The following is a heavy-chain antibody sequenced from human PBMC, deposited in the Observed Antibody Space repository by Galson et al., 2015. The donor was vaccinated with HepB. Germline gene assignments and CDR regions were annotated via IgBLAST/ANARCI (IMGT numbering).Heavy chain of an antibody. V-gene: IGHV3-21*01. CDR2: ISRSSTYI. Sequence: GKGLEWVSSISRSSTYIYYTDSVKGRFTISRDNAKNSLSLQMNSLRAEDTAVYYCARAKIHVDQNYFDYWGQGTLVTVSS. CDR3: ARAKIHVDQNYFDY. D-gene: IGHD2-2*01. J-gene: IGHJ4*02.